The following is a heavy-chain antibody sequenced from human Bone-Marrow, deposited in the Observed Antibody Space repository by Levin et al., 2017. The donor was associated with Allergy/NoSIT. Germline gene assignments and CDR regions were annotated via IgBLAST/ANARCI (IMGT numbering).Heavy chain of an antibody. CDR2: LDINNGDT. D-gene: IGHD3-10*01. CDR1: GYTFTGSP. J-gene: IGHJ4*02. CDR3: TKDYYWSIDS. V-gene: IGHV1-2*06. Sequence: GASVKVSCKASGYTFTGSPIHWVRQTPGHGLEWMGRLDINNGDTIYAQQFQGRVTMTRDTSISTAYMELSSLRPDDTAIYYCTKDYYWSIDSWGQGTVVTVSS.